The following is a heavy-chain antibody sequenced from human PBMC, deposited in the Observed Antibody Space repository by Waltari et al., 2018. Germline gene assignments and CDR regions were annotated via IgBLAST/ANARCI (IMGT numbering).Heavy chain of an antibody. Sequence: EVQLLESGGGLVQPGGSLRLSCAASGLTFKEYVLTWVRQAPGKGLEWVSAISASDDSTYYADSVKGRFTISRDNSKNTLYLQMNSLRAEDTALYYCAKLGSRHQALNFDYWGQGTLVTVSS. CDR2: ISASDDST. D-gene: IGHD3-16*01. J-gene: IGHJ4*02. CDR1: GLTFKEYV. CDR3: AKLGSRHQALNFDY. V-gene: IGHV3-23*01.